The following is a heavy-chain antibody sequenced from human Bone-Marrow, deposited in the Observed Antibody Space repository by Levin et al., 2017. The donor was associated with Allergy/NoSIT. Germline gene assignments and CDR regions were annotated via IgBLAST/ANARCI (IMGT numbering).Heavy chain of an antibody. CDR3: ARAAVEWQPSRNQTDDFYDGMDV. J-gene: IGHJ6*01. Sequence: GASVKVSCKASGGGFTNHAFSWVRQAPGQGLEWMGGIIPIIGTPKYAQKFQARVTISADKSTSTAYMELSSLRSEDTAFYFCARAAVEWQPSRNQTDDFYDGMDVGGRGRTVTVSS. V-gene: IGHV1-69*06. CDR1: GGGFTNHA. D-gene: IGHD2-21*02. CDR2: IIPIIGTP.